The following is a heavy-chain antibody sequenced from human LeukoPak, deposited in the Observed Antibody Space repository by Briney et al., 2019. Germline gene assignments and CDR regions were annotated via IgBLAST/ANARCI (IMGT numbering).Heavy chain of an antibody. V-gene: IGHV3-74*01. D-gene: IGHD2-2*01. CDR1: GFTFSRYW. Sequence: GGSLRLSCAASGFTFSRYWMHWVRQAPGKGLVWVSRIHFNGSSTSYADSVKGRFTISRDNATNTLHLQMNSLRAEDTAVYYCARVFCSSISCYPYLDSWGQGALVTVSS. CDR3: ARVFCSSISCYPYLDS. CDR2: IHFNGSST. J-gene: IGHJ4*02.